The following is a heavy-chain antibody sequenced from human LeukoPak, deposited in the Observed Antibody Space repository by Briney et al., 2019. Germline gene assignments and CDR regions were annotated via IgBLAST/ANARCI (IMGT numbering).Heavy chain of an antibody. Sequence: ASVKVSCKASGYTFPSYDINWVRQATGQGLEWMGWMNPNSGNTGYAQKFQGRVTMTRNTSISTAYMELSSLRSEDTAVYYCAITGYSSSWYYYYYMDVWGKGTTVTVSS. CDR1: GYTFPSYD. V-gene: IGHV1-8*01. D-gene: IGHD6-13*01. J-gene: IGHJ6*03. CDR3: AITGYSSSWYYYYYMDV. CDR2: MNPNSGNT.